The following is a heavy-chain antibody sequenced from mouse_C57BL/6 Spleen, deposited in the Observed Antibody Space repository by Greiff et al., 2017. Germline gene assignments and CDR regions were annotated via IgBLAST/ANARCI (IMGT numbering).Heavy chain of an antibody. CDR1: GYSFTGYW. CDR2: ILPGSGST. D-gene: IGHD1-1*01. CDR3: ARADNYGSNWFAY. J-gene: IGHJ3*01. Sequence: QVQLQQSGAELMKPGASVKLSCKATGYSFTGYWIEWVKQRPGHGLEWIGEILPGSGSTNYNEKFKGKARFTADSSSTTTYMQLSSLTTEDAAIYYCARADNYGSNWFAYWGQGTLVTVSA. V-gene: IGHV1-9*01.